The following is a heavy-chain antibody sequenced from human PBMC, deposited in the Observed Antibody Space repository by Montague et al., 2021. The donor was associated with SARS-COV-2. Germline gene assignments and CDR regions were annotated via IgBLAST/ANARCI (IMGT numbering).Heavy chain of an antibody. D-gene: IGHD6-19*01. V-gene: IGHV6-1*01. Sequence: CAISGDSVSSNSVAWSWIGQSPSRGLEWLGRTYYRSKWYSDYAPSVRDRLTVNPDASKNEFSLELNYVTPEDTAVYYCVRYSGWFYFDFWGQGTLVTVSS. CDR1: GDSVSSNSVA. J-gene: IGHJ4*02. CDR2: TYYRSKWYS. CDR3: VRYSGWFYFDF.